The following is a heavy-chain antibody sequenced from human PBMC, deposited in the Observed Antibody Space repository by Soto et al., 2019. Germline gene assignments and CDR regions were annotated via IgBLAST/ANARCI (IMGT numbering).Heavy chain of an antibody. CDR2: IWYDGSNK. J-gene: IGHJ6*02. CDR3: RAPVGATTGLYYGMDV. Sequence: VQLVESGGGVVQPGRSLRLSCAASGFTFSSYGMHWVRQAPGKGLEWVAVIWYDGSNKYYADSVKGRFTISRDNSKNTLYLQMNSLRAEDTAVYYCRAPVGATTGLYYGMDVWGQGTTVTVSS. D-gene: IGHD1-26*01. CDR1: GFTFSSYG. V-gene: IGHV3-33*01.